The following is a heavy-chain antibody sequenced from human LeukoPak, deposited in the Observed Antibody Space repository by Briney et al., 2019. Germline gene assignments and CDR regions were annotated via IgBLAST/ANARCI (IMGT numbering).Heavy chain of an antibody. Sequence: PSETLSLTCAISGGSVSNHNWWTWVRQPPGKGLEWIGEIYHSGDTNYNPSLKSRVAMSVDKSKNHFSLRPSSVTAADTAVYYCVASGDYFFNHWGQGTLVTVSS. J-gene: IGHJ4*02. V-gene: IGHV4-4*02. D-gene: IGHD4-17*01. CDR1: GGSVSNHNW. CDR3: VASGDYFFNH. CDR2: IYHSGDT.